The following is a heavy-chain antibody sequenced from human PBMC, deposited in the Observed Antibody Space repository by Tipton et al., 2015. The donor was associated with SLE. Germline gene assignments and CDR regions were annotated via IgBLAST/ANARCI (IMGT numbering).Heavy chain of an antibody. V-gene: IGHV4-59*08. CDR2: ISYSGDT. Sequence: LRLSCTVSGGSISGYYWSWIRQPPGKGLEWIAYISYSGDTKYNPSLKRRVTISVVTSKNQFSLKLSSVTAADPAVYYCARHGEGSSSSFDFGYWGQGTLVTVSS. J-gene: IGHJ4*02. CDR3: ARHGEGSSSSFDFGY. CDR1: GGSISGYY. D-gene: IGHD6-6*01.